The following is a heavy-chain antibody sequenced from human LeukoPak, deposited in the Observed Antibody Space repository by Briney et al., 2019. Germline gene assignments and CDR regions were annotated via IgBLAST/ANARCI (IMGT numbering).Heavy chain of an antibody. V-gene: IGHV1-69*05. Sequence: GASVKVSCKASGGTFSSYAISWVRQAPGQGLEWMGGIIPIFGTANYAQKFQGRVTITTDESTSTAYMELSRLRSDDTAVYYCARVTYYYDSSGYYLDAFDIWGQGTMVTVSS. D-gene: IGHD3-22*01. J-gene: IGHJ3*02. CDR3: ARVTYYYDSSGYYLDAFDI. CDR2: IIPIFGTA. CDR1: GGTFSSYA.